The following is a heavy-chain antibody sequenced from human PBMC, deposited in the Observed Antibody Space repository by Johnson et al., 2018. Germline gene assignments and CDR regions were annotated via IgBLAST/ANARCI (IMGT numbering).Heavy chain of an antibody. CDR2: ISGSGGST. D-gene: IGHD1-26*01. V-gene: IGHV3-23*04. CDR3: ARGQDRGSYEDY. Sequence: VELVESGGGLVKPGGSLRLSCAASGFTVSSNYMSWVRQAPGKGLEWVSVISGSGGSTYYADSVKGRFTISRDNSKNTLYLQMNSLKTEDTAVYYCARGQDRGSYEDYWGQGTLVIVSS. CDR1: GFTVSSNY. J-gene: IGHJ4*02.